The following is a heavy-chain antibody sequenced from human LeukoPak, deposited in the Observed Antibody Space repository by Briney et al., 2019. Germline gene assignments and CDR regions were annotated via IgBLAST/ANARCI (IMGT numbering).Heavy chain of an antibody. CDR3: ARDRVIYQLQGAFDI. CDR2: IIPIFGTA. V-gene: IGHV1-69*13. D-gene: IGHD2-2*01. J-gene: IGHJ3*02. CDR1: GGTFSSYA. Sequence: SGKVSCKASGGTFSSYAISWVRQAPGQGLEWMGGIIPIFGTANYAQKFQGRVTITADESTSTAYMELSSLRSEDTAVYYCARDRVIYQLQGAFDIWGQGTMVTVSS.